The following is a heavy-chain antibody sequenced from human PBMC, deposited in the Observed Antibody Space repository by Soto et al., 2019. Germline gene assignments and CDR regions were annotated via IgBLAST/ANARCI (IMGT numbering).Heavy chain of an antibody. J-gene: IGHJ3*02. V-gene: IGHV5-51*01. CDR2: IYPGDSDT. CDR3: ARRDGYYYDSSGYYPNAFDI. CDR1: GYSFTSYW. Sequence: PGESLKISCKGSGYSFTSYWIGWVRQMPGKGLEWMGIIYPGDSDTRYSPSFQGQVTISADKSISTAYLQWSSLKASDTAMYYCARRDGYYYDSSGYYPNAFDIWGQGTMVTVSS. D-gene: IGHD3-22*01.